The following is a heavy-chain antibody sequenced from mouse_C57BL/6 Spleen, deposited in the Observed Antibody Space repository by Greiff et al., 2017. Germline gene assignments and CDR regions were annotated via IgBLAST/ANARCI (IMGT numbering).Heavy chain of an antibody. V-gene: IGHV1-66*01. CDR2: IYPGSGNT. D-gene: IGHD2-4*01. J-gene: IGHJ4*01. CDR1: GYSFTSYY. CDR3: ARSRDYDEDYAMDY. Sequence: VQLQQSGPELVKPGASVKISCKASGYSFTSYYIHWVKQRPGQGLEWIGWIYPGSGNTKYNEKFKGKATLTADTSSSTAYMQVSSLTSEDSAVYYCARSRDYDEDYAMDYWGQGTSVTVSS.